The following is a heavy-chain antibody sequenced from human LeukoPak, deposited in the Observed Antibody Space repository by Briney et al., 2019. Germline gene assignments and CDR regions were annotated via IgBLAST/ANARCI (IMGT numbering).Heavy chain of an antibody. CDR3: ARGRGSGGAADKGWYFDL. V-gene: IGHV4-34*01. Sequence: SETLSLTCTVSGGSISSYYWSWIRQPPGKGLEWIGEINHSGSTNYNPSLKSRVTISVDTSKNQFSLKLSSVTAADTAVYYCARGRGSGGAADKGWYFDLWGRGTLVTVSS. CDR2: INHSGST. D-gene: IGHD3-10*01. J-gene: IGHJ2*01. CDR1: GGSISSYY.